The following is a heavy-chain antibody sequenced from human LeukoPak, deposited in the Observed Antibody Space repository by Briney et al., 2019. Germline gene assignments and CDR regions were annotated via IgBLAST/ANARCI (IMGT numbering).Heavy chain of an antibody. CDR3: AKEGYGVAGFDY. D-gene: IGHD4-17*01. V-gene: IGHV3-9*01. Sequence: GGSLRLSCAASGFTFDDYAMHWVRQAPGKGLEWVSGISWNSGSIGYADSVKGRFTISRDNAKNSLYLQMNSLRAEDTALYYCAKEGYGVAGFDYWGQGTLVTVSS. CDR1: GFTFDDYA. CDR2: ISWNSGSI. J-gene: IGHJ4*02.